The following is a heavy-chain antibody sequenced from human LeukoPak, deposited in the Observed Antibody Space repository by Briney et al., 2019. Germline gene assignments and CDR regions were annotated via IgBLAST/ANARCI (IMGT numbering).Heavy chain of an antibody. D-gene: IGHD7-27*01. CDR1: GFTFSRYW. J-gene: IGHJ4*02. CDR2: ISGSGGST. Sequence: GGSLRLSCTASGFTFSRYWMHWVRQAPGKGLEWVSAISGSGGSTYYADSVKGRFTISRDNSKNTLYLQMNSLRAEDTAVYYCAKVWGLLDYWGQGTLVTVSS. V-gene: IGHV3-23*01. CDR3: AKVWGLLDY.